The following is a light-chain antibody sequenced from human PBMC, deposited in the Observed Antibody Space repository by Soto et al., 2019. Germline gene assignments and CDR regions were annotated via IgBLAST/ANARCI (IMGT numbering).Light chain of an antibody. CDR2: GDN. CDR1: TSNIGAPYD. CDR3: QSYDISLHNYV. Sequence: QSALTQPPSVSGAPGQRVSISCTGSTSNIGAPYDVHWYQHLPGTAPKLLIYGDNNRPSGVPDRFSGSKSGTSASLAITRLXAEEEADYYCQSYDISLHNYVFGTGTKVTVL. V-gene: IGLV1-40*01. J-gene: IGLJ1*01.